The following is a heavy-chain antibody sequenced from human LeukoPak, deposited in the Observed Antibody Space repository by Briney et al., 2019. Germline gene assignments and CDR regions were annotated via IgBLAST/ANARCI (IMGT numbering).Heavy chain of an antibody. J-gene: IGHJ4*02. CDR1: GFTFSSYG. D-gene: IGHD6-19*01. Sequence: GGSLRLSCAASGFTFSSYGMHWVRQAPGKGLEWVAVISYDGSNKYYADSVKGRFTISRDNSKNTLYLQMNSLRAEDTAVYYCAKVRSIDYSSGWYLSLSKNYYFDYWGQGTLVTVSS. CDR2: ISYDGSNK. CDR3: AKVRSIDYSSGWYLSLSKNYYFDY. V-gene: IGHV3-30*18.